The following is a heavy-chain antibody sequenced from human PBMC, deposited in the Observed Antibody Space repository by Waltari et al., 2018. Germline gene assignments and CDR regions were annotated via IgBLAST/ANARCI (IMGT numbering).Heavy chain of an antibody. Sequence: EVQLVESGGGLVQPGGSLRLSCAASGFTFSSYWMSWVRQAPGKGLEWVANIKQDGSEKYYVDSVKGRFTISRDNAKNSLYLQMNSLRAEDTAVYYCARDREESWFGDDRDYWGQGTLVTVSS. J-gene: IGHJ4*02. V-gene: IGHV3-7*04. CDR2: IKQDGSEK. CDR3: ARDREESWFGDDRDY. CDR1: GFTFSSYW. D-gene: IGHD3-10*01.